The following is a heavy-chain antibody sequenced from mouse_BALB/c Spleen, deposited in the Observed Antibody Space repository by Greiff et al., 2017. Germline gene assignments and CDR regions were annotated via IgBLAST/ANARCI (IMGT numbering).Heavy chain of an antibody. CDR1: GFTFSSFG. Sequence: DVKLQESGGGLVQPGGSRKLSCAASGFTFSSFGMHWVRQAPEKGLEWVAYISSGSSTIYYADTVKGRFTISRDNPKNTLFLQMTSLRSEDTAMYYCARLGGYGPYYFDYWGQGTTLTVSS. J-gene: IGHJ2*01. CDR3: ARLGGYGPYYFDY. D-gene: IGHD1-1*01. CDR2: ISSGSSTI. V-gene: IGHV5-17*02.